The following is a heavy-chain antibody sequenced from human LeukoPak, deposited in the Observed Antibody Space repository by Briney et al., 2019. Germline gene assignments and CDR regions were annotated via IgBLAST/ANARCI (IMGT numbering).Heavy chain of an antibody. CDR3: ARTSESYCSSTSCYGGGFDY. V-gene: IGHV1-2*02. D-gene: IGHD2-2*01. J-gene: IGHJ4*02. CDR1: GYTLTGYY. Sequence: GASVKVSCKASGYTLTGYYMHWVRQAPGQGLEWMGWINPNSGGTNYAQKFQGRVTMTRDTSISTAYMELSSLRSEDTAVYYCARTSESYCSSTSCYGGGFDYWGQGTLVTVSS. CDR2: INPNSGGT.